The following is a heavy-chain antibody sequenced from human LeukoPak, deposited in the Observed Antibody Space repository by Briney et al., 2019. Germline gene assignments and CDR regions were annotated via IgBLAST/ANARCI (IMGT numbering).Heavy chain of an antibody. CDR2: IIPIFGTA. V-gene: IGHV1-69*01. CDR1: GGTFSSYA. Sequence: GSSVKVSCKASGGTFSSYAISWVRQAPGQGLEWMGGIIPIFGTANYARKFQGRVTITADESTSTAYMELSSLRSEDTAVYYCARDAGYSSYDSGFDYWGQGTLVTVSS. CDR3: ARDAGYSSYDSGFDY. D-gene: IGHD5-12*01. J-gene: IGHJ4*02.